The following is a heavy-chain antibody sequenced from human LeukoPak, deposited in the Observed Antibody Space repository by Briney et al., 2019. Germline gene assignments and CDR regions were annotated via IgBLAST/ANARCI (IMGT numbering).Heavy chain of an antibody. CDR1: GYSFTTYW. CDR2: IYPADSTA. CDR3: ARPPIYRSSWYYFDY. D-gene: IGHD6-13*01. Sequence: GESLKISCKASGYSFTTYWIGWVRQVPGKGLEWVGIIYPADSTAKYSPSFQGQVTISVDKSISTAYLQWSSLKASDTAMYYCARPPIYRSSWYYFDYWGQGTLVTVSS. V-gene: IGHV5-51*01. J-gene: IGHJ4*02.